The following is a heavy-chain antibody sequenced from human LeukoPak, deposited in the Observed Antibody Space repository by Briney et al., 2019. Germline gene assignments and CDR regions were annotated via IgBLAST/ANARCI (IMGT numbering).Heavy chain of an antibody. CDR1: GFTLNTCA. D-gene: IGHD3-3*01. CDR3: AKGVFGVNRAFDY. CDR2: ISESGSGT. Sequence: PARSLRLSCEASGFTLNTCAMSWVRQAQGKGLEWVAAISESGSGTYYADSVKGRFTITRDNSKSRLYLQMNSLRVDDTALYYCAKGVFGVNRAFDYWGQGTLVTVSS. V-gene: IGHV3-23*01. J-gene: IGHJ4*02.